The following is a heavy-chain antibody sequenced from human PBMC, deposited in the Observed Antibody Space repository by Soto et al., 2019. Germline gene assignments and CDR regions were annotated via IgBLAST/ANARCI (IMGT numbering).Heavy chain of an antibody. Sequence: QVQLVQSGAEVRKPGSSVKVSCKISGDTFTKYAITWVRQAPGQGLEWVGGLIPVFGTANYAHKFRDRVTITADESTSTVYMELSSLRSEDTAVYYCARPSGGRIRYLEPFDYWGQGTQLTVSS. CDR3: ARPSGGRIRYLEPFDY. D-gene: IGHD3-3*01. CDR1: GDTFTKYA. V-gene: IGHV1-69*01. J-gene: IGHJ4*02. CDR2: LIPVFGTA.